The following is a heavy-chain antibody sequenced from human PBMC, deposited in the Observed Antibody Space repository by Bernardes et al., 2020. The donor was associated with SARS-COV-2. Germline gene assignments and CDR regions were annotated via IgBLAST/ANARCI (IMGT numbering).Heavy chain of an antibody. D-gene: IGHD6-19*01. CDR3: VRGDEQYLYYYTMDV. CDR1: GYTFTNYG. J-gene: IGHJ6*02. V-gene: IGHV1-18*04. CDR2: ISAYNGNT. Sequence: ASVKVSCKASGYTFTNYGFSWVRQAPGQGLEWMGWISAYNGNTNYAQKFRGRVTMTTDTSTTTAHMELRTLTSDDTAVYYCVRGDEQYLYYYTMDVWGQGTTVTVSS.